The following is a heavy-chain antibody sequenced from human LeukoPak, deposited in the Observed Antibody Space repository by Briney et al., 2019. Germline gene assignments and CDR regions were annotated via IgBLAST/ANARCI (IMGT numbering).Heavy chain of an antibody. V-gene: IGHV3-21*06. CDR3: ARGHYDILTASYKWTPDY. J-gene: IGHJ4*02. CDR1: GFTFSTYN. Sequence: GGSLRLSCAASGFTFSTYNMNWVRQAPGKGLEWVSSITSGGTYTSYADSVKGRFTTSSDNAKNSLSLQLSSLRAEDTAVYYCARGHYDILTASYKWTPDYWGQGILVTVSS. CDR2: ITSGGTYT. D-gene: IGHD3-9*01.